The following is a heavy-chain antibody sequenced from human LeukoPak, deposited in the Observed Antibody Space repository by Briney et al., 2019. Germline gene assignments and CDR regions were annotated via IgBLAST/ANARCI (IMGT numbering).Heavy chain of an antibody. V-gene: IGHV2-5*02. CDR1: GFSLSTSGVG. CDR2: IYWDDDK. J-gene: IGHJ4*02. CDR3: AHGTTSSPVDY. D-gene: IGHD1-1*01. Sequence: ESGPTLVDPTQTLTLTCTFSGFSLSTSGVGVGWIRQPPGQALEWLALIYWDDDKRYSPSLKSRLTITKDTSKNLVVLTMANMDPVDTATYYCAHGTTSSPVDYWGQGTLVTVSS.